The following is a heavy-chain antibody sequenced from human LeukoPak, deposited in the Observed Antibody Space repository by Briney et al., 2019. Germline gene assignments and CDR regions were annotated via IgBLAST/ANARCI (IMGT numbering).Heavy chain of an antibody. CDR2: IYYSGST. CDR3: ARYISAAGSNWFDP. CDR1: VGSFSGYY. V-gene: IGHV4-59*01. Sequence: SETLSLTCAVYVGSFSGYYWSWIRQPPGKGLEWIGYIYYSGSTSYNPSLKGRVTISLDTSKNQFSLMVSSVTAADTAVYYCARYISAAGSNWFDPWGQGTLVTVSS. J-gene: IGHJ5*02. D-gene: IGHD6-13*01.